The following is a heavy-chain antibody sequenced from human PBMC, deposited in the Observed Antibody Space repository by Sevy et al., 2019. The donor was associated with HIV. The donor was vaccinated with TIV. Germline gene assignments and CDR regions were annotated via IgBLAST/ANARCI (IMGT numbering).Heavy chain of an antibody. CDR2: ISGSSGLT. J-gene: IGHJ4*01. Sequence: GESLKISCAASGFSFMPYAVSWVRQAPGKGLEWVSGISGSSGLTYYADSVKGRFTISRDNSKNTLYLQMKNLRADDTAGYYCAKGTVAAPVGNYFDHWGHGALVTVSS. CDR3: AKGTVAAPVGNYFDH. V-gene: IGHV3-23*01. D-gene: IGHD6-25*01. CDR1: GFSFMPYA.